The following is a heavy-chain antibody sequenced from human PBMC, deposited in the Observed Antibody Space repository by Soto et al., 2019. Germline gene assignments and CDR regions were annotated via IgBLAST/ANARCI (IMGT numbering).Heavy chain of an antibody. CDR1: GFTFSRYV. Sequence: QVQVVESGGGVVQPGRSLRLSCAASGFTFSRYVMHWVRQAPGKGLEWVAVISYDGNKKYYADSVKGRFTISRDNSKNTLYLQMNSLRPEDTAVYYCAKGGYGDYLFGELDPWGQGTLVTVSS. J-gene: IGHJ5*02. CDR2: ISYDGNKK. CDR3: AKGGYGDYLFGELDP. V-gene: IGHV3-30*18. D-gene: IGHD4-17*01.